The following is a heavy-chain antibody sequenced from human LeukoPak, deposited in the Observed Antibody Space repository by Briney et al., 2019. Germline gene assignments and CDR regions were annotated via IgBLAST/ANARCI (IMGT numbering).Heavy chain of an antibody. V-gene: IGHV3-21*04. CDR3: ARDDRFDGSGHYSAFDV. Sequence: GGSLRLSCAASGFTFSSYSMNWIRQAPGKGLEWISFIGKTGSHTHYAESVKGRFTISRDNAKKSVFLQMNSLRDDDTAVYYCARDDRFDGSGHYSAFDVWGRGTMVTVSS. CDR2: IGKTGSHT. J-gene: IGHJ3*01. CDR1: GFTFSSYS. D-gene: IGHD3-22*01.